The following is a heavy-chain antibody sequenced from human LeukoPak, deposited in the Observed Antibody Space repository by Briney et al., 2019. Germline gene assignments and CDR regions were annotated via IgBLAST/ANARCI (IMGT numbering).Heavy chain of an antibody. CDR2: INPSNGGT. Sequence: GASVKVSCKASGYTFTDYYIHWVRQAPGQGLEWMGWINPSNGGTNFAQEFQGRVTMTRDTSISTAYMELSRLTSDDTAVYYCARVGYFGSGSYCPYWGQGTLVNVSS. J-gene: IGHJ4*02. CDR3: ARVGYFGSGSYCPY. V-gene: IGHV1-2*02. CDR1: GYTFTDYY. D-gene: IGHD3-10*01.